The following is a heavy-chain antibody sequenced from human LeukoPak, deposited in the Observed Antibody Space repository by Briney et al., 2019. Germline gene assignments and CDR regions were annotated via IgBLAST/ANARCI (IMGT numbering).Heavy chain of an antibody. CDR3: ARYCSSTSCPRDYYYYYMDV. CDR2: INHSGST. CDR1: GGSISSSSYY. V-gene: IGHV4-39*07. J-gene: IGHJ6*03. Sequence: SETLSLTCTVSGGSISSSSYYWGWIRQPPGKGLEWIGEINHSGSTNYNPALKSRVTISVDTSKNQFSLKLSSVTAADTAVYYCARYCSSTSCPRDYYYYYMDVWGKGTTVTVSS. D-gene: IGHD2-2*01.